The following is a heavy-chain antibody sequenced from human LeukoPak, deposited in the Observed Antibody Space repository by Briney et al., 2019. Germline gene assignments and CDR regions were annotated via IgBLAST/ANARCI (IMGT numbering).Heavy chain of an antibody. CDR2: IYSGGST. V-gene: IGHV3-66*04. D-gene: IGHD2/OR15-2a*01. CDR3: ARLSRTFRRLGAFDY. CDR1: GFTVSSNY. Sequence: PGGSLRLSCAASGFTVSSNYLSWVRQAPGKGLEWVSVIYSGGSTDYADSVKGRFTISRDNSKNTLYLQMNSLRAEDTAVYYCARLSRTFRRLGAFDYWGQGTLVTVSS. J-gene: IGHJ4*02.